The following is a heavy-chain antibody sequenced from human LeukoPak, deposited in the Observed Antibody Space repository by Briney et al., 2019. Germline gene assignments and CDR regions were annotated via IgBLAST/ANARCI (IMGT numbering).Heavy chain of an antibody. CDR2: INPNSGGT. J-gene: IGHJ6*02. CDR1: GYTFTGYY. V-gene: IGHV1-2*02. D-gene: IGHD1-26*01. Sequence: ASVKVSCKASGYTFTGYYMHWVRQAPGQGLEWMGWINPNSGGTNYAQKFQGRVTMTRDTSISTAYMELSRLRSDDTAVHYCARDLVPEDSGSYHYYYGMDVWGQGTTVTVSS. CDR3: ARDLVPEDSGSYHYYYGMDV.